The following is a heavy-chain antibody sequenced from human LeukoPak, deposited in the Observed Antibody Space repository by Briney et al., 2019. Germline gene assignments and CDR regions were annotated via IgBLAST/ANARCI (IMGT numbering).Heavy chain of an antibody. CDR3: AKDGPGVVVVITGDAFDI. CDR2: ISGSGDNI. V-gene: IGHV3-23*01. CDR1: GFTFSSYA. J-gene: IGHJ3*02. D-gene: IGHD3-22*01. Sequence: TGGSLRLSCAASGFTFSSYAMSWVRQAPGKGLEWVSAISGSGDNIYYADSVKGRFTISRDNSKNTLYLQMNSLRAEDTAVYYCAKDGPGVVVVITGDAFDIWGQGTMVTVSS.